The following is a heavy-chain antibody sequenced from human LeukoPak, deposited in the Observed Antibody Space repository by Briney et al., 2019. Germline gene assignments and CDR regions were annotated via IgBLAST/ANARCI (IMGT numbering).Heavy chain of an antibody. Sequence: PGGSLRLSCAASGFTFSSYGMHWVRQAPGKGLEWVAFIRYDGSNKYYADSVKGRFTISRDNSKNTLYLQMNSLRAEDTAVYHCARDRHQWMDSTWQYCFDYWGQGILVTVSS. V-gene: IGHV3-30*02. CDR2: IRYDGSNK. D-gene: IGHD6-19*01. CDR1: GFTFSSYG. CDR3: ARDRHQWMDSTWQYCFDY. J-gene: IGHJ4*02.